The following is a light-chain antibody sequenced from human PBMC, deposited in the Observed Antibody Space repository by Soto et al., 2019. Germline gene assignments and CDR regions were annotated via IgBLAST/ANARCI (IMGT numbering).Light chain of an antibody. V-gene: IGKV3-15*01. CDR2: DAS. CDR3: QQYNNWPPA. J-gene: IGKJ1*01. CDR1: QSVSSS. Sequence: IVMTQTPATLSVSPGDRATLSCRASQSVSSSLAWYQQKPGQAPRLLIYDASTRATGIPARFSGSRSGTEFTLTINSLQSEDFAVYYCQQYNNWPPAFGQGTTVEIK.